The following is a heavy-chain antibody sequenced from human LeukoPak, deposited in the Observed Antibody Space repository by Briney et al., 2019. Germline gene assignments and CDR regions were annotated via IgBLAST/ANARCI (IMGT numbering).Heavy chain of an antibody. CDR3: GRLLWRW. V-gene: IGHV3-48*04. CDR1: GFTFSSYS. CDR2: ISNSSTTI. J-gene: IGHJ4*02. Sequence: GGSLRLFCAASGFTFSSYSMNWVRQAPGKGLEGVSYISNSSTTIYYADSVKGSLTIPRDNDKNTLYLHIHTQRGEHAPVFFCGRLLWRWWGQGTLVTVSS. D-gene: IGHD5-24*01.